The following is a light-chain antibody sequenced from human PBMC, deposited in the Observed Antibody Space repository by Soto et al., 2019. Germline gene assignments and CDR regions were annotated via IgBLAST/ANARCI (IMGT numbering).Light chain of an antibody. Sequence: DIQMTQSPSALSVSVGDRVTISCRASQSVSTWLAWYQQKPGKAPKLLIYKASTLASVVPPRFSGSGSVTEFTLTISSLQADDFATYYCQQYNSYPLTFGGGTKVQIK. J-gene: IGKJ4*01. CDR3: QQYNSYPLT. CDR1: QSVSTW. CDR2: KAS. V-gene: IGKV1-5*03.